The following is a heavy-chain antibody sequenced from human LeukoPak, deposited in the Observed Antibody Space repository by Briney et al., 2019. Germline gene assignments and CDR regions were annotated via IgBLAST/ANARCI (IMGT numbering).Heavy chain of an antibody. CDR3: AQEYVLRFDY. CDR2: IYHSGST. J-gene: IGHJ4*02. Sequence: SETLSLTCTVSGGSISSGGYYWSWIRQPPGKGLEWIGYIYHSGSTYYNPSLKSRVTISVDTSKNQFSLKLSSVTAADTAVYYCAQEYVLRFDYWGQGTLVTVSS. D-gene: IGHD5-12*01. V-gene: IGHV4-30-2*01. CDR1: GGSISSGGYY.